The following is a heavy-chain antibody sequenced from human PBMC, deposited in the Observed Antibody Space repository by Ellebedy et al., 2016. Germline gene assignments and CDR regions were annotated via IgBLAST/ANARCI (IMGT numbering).Heavy chain of an antibody. CDR1: GFTFSSYA. Sequence: GESLKISXAASGFTFSSYAMSWVRQAPGKGLEWVSAISGSGGSTYYADSVKGRFTISRDNSKNTLYLQMNSLRAEDTAVYYYATGPGRYWGQGTLVTVSS. D-gene: IGHD1-1*01. CDR3: ATGPGRY. CDR2: ISGSGGST. V-gene: IGHV3-23*01. J-gene: IGHJ4*02.